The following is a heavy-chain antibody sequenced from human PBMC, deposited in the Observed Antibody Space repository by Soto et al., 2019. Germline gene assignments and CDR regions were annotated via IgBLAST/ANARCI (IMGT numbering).Heavy chain of an antibody. CDR2: TRSSSNTI. D-gene: IGHD5-18*01. J-gene: IGHJ6*02. Sequence: GYLRHSWTVYGFTFSPYSMHWVRHAPGKGLEWVSYTRSSSNTIYYADSVKGRFTISRDNAKNTLYLQMNSLRDEDTAVYYCATESVDTAMEHGTGMDVWGQWT. CDR1: GFTFSPYS. CDR3: ATESVDTAMEHGTGMDV. V-gene: IGHV3-48*02.